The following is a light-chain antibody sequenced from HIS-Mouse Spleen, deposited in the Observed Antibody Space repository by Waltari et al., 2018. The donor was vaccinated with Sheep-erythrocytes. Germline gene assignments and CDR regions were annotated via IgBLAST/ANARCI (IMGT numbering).Light chain of an antibody. J-gene: IGKJ2*01. CDR1: QSVSSY. V-gene: IGKV3-11*01. Sequence: EVVLTQSPATLSLSPGERATLSCRASQSVSSYLAWYQQKPGQAPRLLLYDAPNRATGIPARFSGSGSGTDFTLTISSLEPEDFAVYYCQQRSNWYTFGQGTKLEIK. CDR3: QQRSNWYT. CDR2: DAP.